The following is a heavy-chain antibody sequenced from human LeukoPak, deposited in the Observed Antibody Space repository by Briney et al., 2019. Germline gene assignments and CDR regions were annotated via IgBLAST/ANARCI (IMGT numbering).Heavy chain of an antibody. CDR2: MNPNSGNT. V-gene: IGHV1-8*03. D-gene: IGHD2-2*01. CDR1: GYTFTSYD. J-gene: IGHJ3*02. Sequence: GASVKVSCKASGYTFTSYDINWVRQATGQGLEWMGWMNPNSGNTGYAQKFQGRVTITRNTSISTAYMELSSLRSEDTAVYYCARSPGYCSSTSCYVDAFDIWGQGTMVTVSS. CDR3: ARSPGYCSSTSCYVDAFDI.